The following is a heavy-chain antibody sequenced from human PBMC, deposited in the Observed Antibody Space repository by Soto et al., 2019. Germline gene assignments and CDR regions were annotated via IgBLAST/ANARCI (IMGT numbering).Heavy chain of an antibody. Sequence: AEPRSLTCIGTDASTSIRSRFSAWIRQPPGKGLEWIGSIYYSGSTYYNPSLKSRGTISVDTSKNQFSLKLSSVTAADTAVYYCARLGVVRGGQGFHVRGPWAPVT. J-gene: IGHJ6*02. CDR3: ARLGVVRGGQGFHV. V-gene: IGHV4-39*01. D-gene: IGHD3-10*01. CDR2: IYYSGST. CDR1: DASTSIRSRF.